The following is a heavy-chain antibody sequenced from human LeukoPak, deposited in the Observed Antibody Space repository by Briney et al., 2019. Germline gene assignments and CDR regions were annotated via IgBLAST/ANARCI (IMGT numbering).Heavy chain of an antibody. J-gene: IGHJ4*02. CDR1: GFTSDDYA. CDR3: AKDLRGDGCCFAL. Sequence: GGSLRLSCAAAGFTSDDYAMHWVRQAPGKGLEWVSSISWDGSKLDYADSVKGRFTISRDNAQNSLYLRMDNLRTEDTALYYCAKDLRGDGCCFALWGRGTLVTVSS. V-gene: IGHV3-9*02. D-gene: IGHD5-24*01. CDR2: ISWDGSKL.